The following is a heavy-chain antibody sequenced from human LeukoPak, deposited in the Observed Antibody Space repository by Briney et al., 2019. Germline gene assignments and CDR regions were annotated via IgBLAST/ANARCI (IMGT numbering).Heavy chain of an antibody. D-gene: IGHD5-18*01. J-gene: IGHJ4*02. CDR1: GGSFSSYN. Sequence: KPSETLSLTCTVSGGSFSSYNWNWIRQPPGKGLEWIGHIYYTGSANYNPSLKSRVTISVDTSKNQFSLKLSSVTAADAAVYYCARVGSTAKTNFDYWGQGTLVTVSS. CDR2: IYYTGSA. CDR3: ARVGSTAKTNFDY. V-gene: IGHV4-59*12.